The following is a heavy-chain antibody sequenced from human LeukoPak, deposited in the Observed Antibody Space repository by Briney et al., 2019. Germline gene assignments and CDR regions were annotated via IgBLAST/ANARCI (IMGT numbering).Heavy chain of an antibody. Sequence: GGSLRLSCVASGFTFRSYVMHWVRQAPGKGLEWVACIRYDGSNKYYADSVKGRSTISRDNPKNTLYPQMNSLRAEDTAVYYCAKDRTAAGDYEDYWGQGTLVTVSS. J-gene: IGHJ4*02. CDR3: AKDRTAAGDYEDY. CDR1: GFTFRSYV. V-gene: IGHV3-30*02. CDR2: IRYDGSNK. D-gene: IGHD6-13*01.